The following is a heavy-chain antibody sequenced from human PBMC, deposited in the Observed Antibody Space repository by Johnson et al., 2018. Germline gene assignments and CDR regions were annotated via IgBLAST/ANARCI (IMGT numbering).Heavy chain of an antibody. CDR1: GDSISSYY. CDR2: IYYSGST. Sequence: QVQLQESGPGLVKPSETLSLTCTVSGDSISSYYWSWIRQPPGKGLEWIGYIYYSGSTNYNPSLKSRVTISLDTSKNQFSLKPSAVTAADPAVYYCARGPDDGDYRKSNDDYDGMDGWGQGTTVTVSS. V-gene: IGHV4-59*01. D-gene: IGHD4-17*01. CDR3: ARGPDDGDYRKSNDDYDGMDG. J-gene: IGHJ6*02.